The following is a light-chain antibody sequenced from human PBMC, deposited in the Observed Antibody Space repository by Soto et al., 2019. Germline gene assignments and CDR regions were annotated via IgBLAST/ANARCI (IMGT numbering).Light chain of an antibody. J-gene: IGKJ1*01. CDR1: QNFGSTY. CDR2: GAS. Sequence: EVVSTQSPATLSLSPGSRATRSGMASQNFGSTYLAWYQQKRGQPPRFLIYGASSRATGTPDRFSGSGSGTDFTLTISRLEPEDFAVYYRQQYGSSGTFGQGTQVDIK. CDR3: QQYGSSGT. V-gene: IGKV3-20*01.